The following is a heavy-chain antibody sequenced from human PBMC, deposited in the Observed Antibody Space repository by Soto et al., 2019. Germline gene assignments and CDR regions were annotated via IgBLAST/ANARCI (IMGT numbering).Heavy chain of an antibody. Sequence: EVQLLESGGGLVQPGGSLRLSCAASGFTFSSYAMSWVRQAPGKGLEWVSGIGRSGGDTYYADSVMGRFSISRDNSKDTLLLQINSLRAEDTAIYFCAKALVCSISATCSYFDYWGQGTLVTVSS. CDR3: AKALVCSISATCSYFDY. V-gene: IGHV3-23*01. CDR2: IGRSGGDT. D-gene: IGHD2-2*01. CDR1: GFTFSSYA. J-gene: IGHJ4*02.